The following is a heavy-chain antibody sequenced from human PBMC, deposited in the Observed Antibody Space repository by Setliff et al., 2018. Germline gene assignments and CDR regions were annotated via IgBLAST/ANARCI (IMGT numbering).Heavy chain of an antibody. Sequence: PGGSLRLSCAASGFTFSSYSMNWVRQAPGKGLEWVSSISTSSTYIYYADSVKGRFTISRDNAKNSLYLQMNSLRAEETAVYYCARRPPNGFGEFGNAFDIWGQGTMVTVSS. CDR1: GFTFSSYS. CDR3: ARRPPNGFGEFGNAFDI. J-gene: IGHJ3*02. CDR2: ISTSSTYI. V-gene: IGHV3-21*01. D-gene: IGHD3-10*01.